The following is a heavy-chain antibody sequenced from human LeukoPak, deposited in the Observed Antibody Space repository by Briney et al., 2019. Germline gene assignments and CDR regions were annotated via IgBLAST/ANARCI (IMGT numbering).Heavy chain of an antibody. Sequence: SETLSLTCGVYGGSFSGYYYSWIRQPPGKGLEWIGEINHSGYTNYNPSLKSRVTISVDTSKNHFSLKLSSVTAADTAVYYCASDYGDFDDAFDIWGQGTMVTVSS. D-gene: IGHD4-17*01. V-gene: IGHV4-34*01. CDR2: INHSGYT. CDR1: GGSFSGYY. J-gene: IGHJ3*02. CDR3: ASDYGDFDDAFDI.